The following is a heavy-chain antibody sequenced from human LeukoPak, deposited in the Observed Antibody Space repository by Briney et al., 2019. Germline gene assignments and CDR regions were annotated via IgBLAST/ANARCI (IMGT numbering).Heavy chain of an antibody. V-gene: IGHV3-7*03. CDR1: GCALSSHW. J-gene: IGHJ6*02. Sequence: GGSLRLSCAASGCALSSHWMTWVRQVPGRGPEWVANVNRDGSETYYLDSVKGRFTISKDNAKNSLYLQMNSLRAEDTALYHCARNNGMDVWGQGTTVIVSS. CDR2: VNRDGSET. CDR3: ARNNGMDV.